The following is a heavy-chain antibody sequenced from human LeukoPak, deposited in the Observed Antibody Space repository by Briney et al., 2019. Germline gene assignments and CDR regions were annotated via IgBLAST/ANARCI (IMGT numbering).Heavy chain of an antibody. CDR1: GYTFTPYG. CDR3: ATSTGGYSDLYFHY. CDR2: ISGYNGDT. J-gene: IGHJ4*02. V-gene: IGHV1-18*01. D-gene: IGHD3-22*01. Sequence: GASVKVSCKASGYTFTPYGISWVRQAPGQGLEWMGWISGYNGDTKYAQRFEGRVTMTTDTSTTTAFMDLRSLRSDDTAVYFCATSTGGYSDLYFHYWGQGTLVSVSS.